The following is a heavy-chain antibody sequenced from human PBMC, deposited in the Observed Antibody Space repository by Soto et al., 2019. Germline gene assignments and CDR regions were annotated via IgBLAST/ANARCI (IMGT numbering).Heavy chain of an antibody. CDR2: IYNSGNT. J-gene: IGHJ5*02. V-gene: IGHV4-31*03. D-gene: IGHD2-21*02. CDR3: AVSPGGDRQMAWFDP. CDR1: GGSISNGDYS. Sequence: QVQLQESGPGLVKPSQTLSLTCTVSGGSISNGDYSWTWIRQHPGKGPEWIGFIYNSGNTYYNPSLKSRITISVDTSKNQFSLSLNSVTVADTAVYYCAVSPGGDRQMAWFDPWGQGTLVTVSS.